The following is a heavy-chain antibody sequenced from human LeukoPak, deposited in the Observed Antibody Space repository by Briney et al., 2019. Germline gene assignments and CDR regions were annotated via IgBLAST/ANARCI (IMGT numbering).Heavy chain of an antibody. D-gene: IGHD3-3*01. Sequence: GASVKVSCKASGYTFSSYGISWVRQAPGQGLEWMGWISAYNGNTNYAQKFQGRVTMTRDMSTSTVYMELSSLRSEDTAAYYCARDAGGGGLYYDFWSGYYANYYYYYYMDVWGKGTTVTVSS. J-gene: IGHJ6*03. CDR3: ARDAGGGGLYYDFWSGYYANYYYYYYMDV. V-gene: IGHV1-18*01. CDR2: ISAYNGNT. CDR1: GYTFSSYG.